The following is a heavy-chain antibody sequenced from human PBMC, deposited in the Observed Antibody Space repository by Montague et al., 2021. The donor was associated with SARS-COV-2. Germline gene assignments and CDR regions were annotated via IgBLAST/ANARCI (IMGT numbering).Heavy chain of an antibody. CDR2: ISSNGGST. Sequence: SLRLCCAASGFTFSRYTISWARQAPGKGLEYVSAISSNGGSTYYANSVKGRFTISRDNSKNTLYLQMGSLRAEDMAVYYCARGRAVAVYDYWGQGTLVTVSS. CDR3: ARGRAVAVYDY. V-gene: IGHV3-64*01. CDR1: GFTFSRYT. J-gene: IGHJ4*02. D-gene: IGHD6-19*01.